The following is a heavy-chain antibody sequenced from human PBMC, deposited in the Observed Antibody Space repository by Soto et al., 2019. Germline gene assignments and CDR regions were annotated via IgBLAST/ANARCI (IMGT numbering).Heavy chain of an antibody. J-gene: IGHJ5*02. V-gene: IGHV4-39*03. CDR2: IYYSGST. CDR1: GGSISSSSYY. D-gene: IGHD1-26*01. CDR3: HKYSGPLIMPAA. Sequence: SETLSLTCTVSGGSISSSSYYWGWIRQPPGKGLEWIGSIYYSGSTYYNPSLKSRVTISVDTSKNQFSLKLSSVTAADTAVYYCHKYSGPLIMPAALGPGTLVTVSS.